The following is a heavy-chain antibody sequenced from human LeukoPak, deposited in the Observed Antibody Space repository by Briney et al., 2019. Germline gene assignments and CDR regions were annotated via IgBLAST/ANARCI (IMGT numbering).Heavy chain of an antibody. J-gene: IGHJ6*03. CDR3: ARETYSSSWSAKFYYYYYMDV. CDR1: GFTFSSYW. V-gene: IGHV3-7*01. D-gene: IGHD6-13*01. CDR2: IKRDGSEK. Sequence: PGGSLRLSCAASGFTFSSYWMTWVRQAPGKGLEWVGNIKRDGSEKYYVDSVKGRFTISRDNAKNSLYLQMNSLRAEDTAVYYCARETYSSSWSAKFYYYYYMDVWGKGTTVTVSS.